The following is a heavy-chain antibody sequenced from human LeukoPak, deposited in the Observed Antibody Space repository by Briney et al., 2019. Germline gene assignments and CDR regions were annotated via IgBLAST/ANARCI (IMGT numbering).Heavy chain of an antibody. CDR2: IYTTGTA. Sequence: SETLSLTCIISGGSIGPYYWSWIRQAAGKGPEWIGRIYTTGTADYNPSLKGRVFLSVDTSKNQFSLKVTSVTAADTAVYYCARDSSQLKQLVQGWFDPWGQGTLVTVSS. CDR3: ARDSSQLKQLVQGWFDP. D-gene: IGHD6-13*01. CDR1: GGSIGPYY. J-gene: IGHJ5*02. V-gene: IGHV4-4*07.